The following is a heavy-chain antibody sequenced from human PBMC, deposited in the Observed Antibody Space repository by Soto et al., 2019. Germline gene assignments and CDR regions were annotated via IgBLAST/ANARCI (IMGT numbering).Heavy chain of an antibody. CDR2: IIPIFGTA. J-gene: IGHJ6*02. D-gene: IGHD1-7*01. V-gene: IGHV1-69*12. CDR1: GGTFSSYD. Sequence: QVQLVQSGAEVKKPGSSVKVSCKASGGTFSSYDISWVRQAPGQGLEWMGGIIPIFGTANYAQKFQGRVTIIADESTSTSYMELSSLRSEDTAVYYCASHGITGTWVYYYGMDVWGQGITVSVSS. CDR3: ASHGITGTWVYYYGMDV.